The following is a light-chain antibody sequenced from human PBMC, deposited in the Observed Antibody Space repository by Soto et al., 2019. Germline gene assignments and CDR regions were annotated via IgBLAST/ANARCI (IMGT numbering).Light chain of an antibody. V-gene: IGLV1-47*01. CDR1: SSNIGSNY. CDR3: AAWDDSLSGVV. Sequence: QSVLTQPPSASGTPGQRVTISCSGSSSNIGSNYVYWYQQLPGTVPQLLIYRNNERPSGVPDRFSGSKSGTSASLAISGLRSEDEADYYCAAWDDSLSGVVFGGGTKRTVL. J-gene: IGLJ2*01. CDR2: RNN.